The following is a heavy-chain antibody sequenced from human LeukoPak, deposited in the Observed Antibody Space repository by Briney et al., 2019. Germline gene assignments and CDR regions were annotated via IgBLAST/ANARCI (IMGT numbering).Heavy chain of an antibody. CDR3: AREWYDSSGYYHDY. CDR2: ISTYNGNT. CDR1: GYTFTSYG. J-gene: IGHJ4*02. D-gene: IGHD3-22*01. V-gene: IGHV1-18*01. Sequence: PVASVKVSCKATGYTFTSYGISWVRQAPGQGLEWMGWISTYNGNTDYAQKLQDRVTMTTDTSTSTAYMELRSLRSDDTAVYYCAREWYDSSGYYHDYWGQGTLVTVSS.